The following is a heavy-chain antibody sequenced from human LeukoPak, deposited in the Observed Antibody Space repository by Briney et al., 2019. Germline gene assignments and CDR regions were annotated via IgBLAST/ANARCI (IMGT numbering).Heavy chain of an antibody. CDR1: GFRFDDKA. V-gene: IGHV3-9*01. CDR2: ISWNSNSM. D-gene: IGHD6-13*01. Sequence: GRSLRLSCAASGFRFDDKAMHWVRQAPGKGLEWVSGISWNSNSMVYVDSVKGRFTISRDNAKNSLYLQMNSLRAEDTAVYYCARAVNRAIAAAGTAKYYFDYWGQGTLVTVSS. CDR3: ARAVNRAIAAAGTAKYYFDY. J-gene: IGHJ4*02.